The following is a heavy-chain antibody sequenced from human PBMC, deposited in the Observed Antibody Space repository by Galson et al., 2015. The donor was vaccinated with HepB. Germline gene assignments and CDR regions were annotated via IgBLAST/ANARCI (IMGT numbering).Heavy chain of an antibody. V-gene: IGHV3-30*04. J-gene: IGHJ4*02. CDR1: GFTFNNYA. CDR2: ISYDGRNK. CDR3: ARDGPSYYNDTSGYYVGY. D-gene: IGHD3-22*01. Sequence: SLRLSCAASGFTFNNYALHWVRQAPGKGLEWVALISYDGRNKYYEDSVKGRFTISRDNSKNTLYLQMNSLRSEDTAVFYCARDGPSYYNDTSGYYVGYWGQGTLVTVSS.